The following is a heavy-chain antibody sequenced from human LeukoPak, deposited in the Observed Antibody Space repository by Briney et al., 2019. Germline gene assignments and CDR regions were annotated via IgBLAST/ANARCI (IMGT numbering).Heavy chain of an antibody. CDR1: GYTFTGYY. D-gene: IGHD3-9*01. Sequence: ASVKVSCKASGYTFTGYYMHWVRQAPGQGLEWMGWINPNSGGTNYAQKFQGRVTMTRDTSISTAYMELSRLRSDDTAVYYCARGGPYDILTGSITGGYYYYYYYMDVWGKGTTVTISS. V-gene: IGHV1-2*02. J-gene: IGHJ6*03. CDR2: INPNSGGT. CDR3: ARGGPYDILTGSITGGYYYYYYYMDV.